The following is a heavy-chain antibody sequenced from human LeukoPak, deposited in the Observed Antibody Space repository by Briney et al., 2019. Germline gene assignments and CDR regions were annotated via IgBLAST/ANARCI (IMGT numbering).Heavy chain of an antibody. CDR2: TSGSGGST. CDR3: AKGFLRGYPYYMDV. Sequence: GGSLRLSCAASAFTFSSYELSWIRQAPGRGLEWVSATSGSGGSTYYADSVKGRFTISRDNSKNTLYLQMNSLRAEDTAVYYCAKGFLRGYPYYMDVWGKGTTVTVSS. CDR1: AFTFSSYE. D-gene: IGHD3-22*01. V-gene: IGHV3-23*01. J-gene: IGHJ6*03.